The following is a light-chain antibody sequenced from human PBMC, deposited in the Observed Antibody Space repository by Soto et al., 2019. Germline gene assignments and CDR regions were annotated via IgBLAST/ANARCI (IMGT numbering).Light chain of an antibody. J-gene: IGKJ3*01. V-gene: IGKV1-9*01. CDR1: QSISSY. CDR3: QQLNSYPLT. Sequence: DIQMTQSPSSLSASVVDRVTITCRASQSISSYLNWYQQKPGKAPKPLIYAASTLQSGVPSRFSGSGSGTEFTLTISSLQPEDFATYYCQQLNSYPLTFGPGTKVDI. CDR2: AAS.